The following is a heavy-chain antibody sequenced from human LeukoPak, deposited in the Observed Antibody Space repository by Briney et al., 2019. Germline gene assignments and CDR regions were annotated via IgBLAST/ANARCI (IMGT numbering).Heavy chain of an antibody. Sequence: GGSLRLSCATSGFPFSDFSMSWVRQAPGKGLEWISTTNSGGTSTYCAESVKGRFTISRDNSKNTLYLQTSSLRVEDTAVYYCAKQSYARSLGEGGPGTLVSVSS. D-gene: IGHD2-8*01. J-gene: IGHJ4*02. CDR2: TNSGGTST. CDR1: GFPFSDFS. CDR3: AKQSYARSLGE. V-gene: IGHV3-23*01.